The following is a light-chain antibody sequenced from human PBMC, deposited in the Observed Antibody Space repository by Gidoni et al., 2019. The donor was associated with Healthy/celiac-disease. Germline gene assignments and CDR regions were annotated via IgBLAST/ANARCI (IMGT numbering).Light chain of an antibody. CDR2: KDS. CDR3: QSADSSGTYVV. V-gene: IGLV3-25*03. CDR1: AFPKQY. Sequence: SYALTLPPSVSVSPGQTARITCSGDAFPKQYAYWYQQKPGQAPVLVIYKDSERPSGIPERFSGSSSGKTVTLTISGVEAEDEADYYCQSADSSGTYVVFGGGTKLTVL. J-gene: IGLJ2*01.